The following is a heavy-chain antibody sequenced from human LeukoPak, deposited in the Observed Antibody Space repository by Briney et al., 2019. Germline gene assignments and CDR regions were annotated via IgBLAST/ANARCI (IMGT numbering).Heavy chain of an antibody. Sequence: ASVKVSCKASGYTFTSYAMHWVRQAPGQRLEWMGWINAGNGNTKYSQKFQGRVTITRDTSASTAYMELSSLRSEDTAVYYCARGAVITTPLFDYWGQGTLVTVSS. CDR2: INAGNGNT. CDR1: GYTFTSYA. D-gene: IGHD3-22*01. J-gene: IGHJ4*02. V-gene: IGHV1-3*01. CDR3: ARGAVITTPLFDY.